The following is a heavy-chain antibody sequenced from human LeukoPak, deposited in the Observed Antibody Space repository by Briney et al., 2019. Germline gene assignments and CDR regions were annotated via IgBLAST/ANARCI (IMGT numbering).Heavy chain of an antibody. CDR1: GSTFSSYS. V-gene: IGHV3-21*01. J-gene: IGHJ4*02. D-gene: IGHD3-22*01. CDR3: ARDSRGYPLDS. CDR2: ISDSSSYI. Sequence: PGGSLRLSCAASGSTFSSYSMNWVRQAPGKGLEWVSSISDSSSYIYYADSVKGRFTVSRDNAKNSLYLQMNSLRAEDTAVYYCARDSRGYPLDSWGQGTLVTVSS.